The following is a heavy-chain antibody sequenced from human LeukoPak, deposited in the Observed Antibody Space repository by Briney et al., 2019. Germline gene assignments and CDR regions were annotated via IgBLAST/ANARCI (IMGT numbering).Heavy chain of an antibody. CDR3: ATTSSGWFQYFQH. Sequence: ASVKVSFKVSGYTLTELSMHWVRQAPGKGLEWMGGFDPEDGETIYAQKFQGRVTMTEDTSTDTAYMELSSLRSEDTAVYYCATTSSGWFQYFQHWGQGTLVTVSS. CDR1: GYTLTELS. J-gene: IGHJ1*01. D-gene: IGHD6-19*01. V-gene: IGHV1-24*01. CDR2: FDPEDGET.